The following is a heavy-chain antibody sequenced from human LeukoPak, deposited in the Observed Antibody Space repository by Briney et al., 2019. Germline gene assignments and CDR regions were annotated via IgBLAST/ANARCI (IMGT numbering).Heavy chain of an antibody. V-gene: IGHV3-30-3*01. J-gene: IGHJ5*02. CDR2: ISYDGSNK. CDR3: ARELVPLFKATGGWFDP. CDR1: GFTFSNYA. D-gene: IGHD6-6*01. Sequence: TGGSLRLSCAASGFTFSNYAMHRVRQAPGKGLEWVAVISYDGSNKYYADSVKGRFTISRDNSKNTLYLQMNSLRPEDTAVYYCARELVPLFKATGGWFDPWGQGTLVTVSS.